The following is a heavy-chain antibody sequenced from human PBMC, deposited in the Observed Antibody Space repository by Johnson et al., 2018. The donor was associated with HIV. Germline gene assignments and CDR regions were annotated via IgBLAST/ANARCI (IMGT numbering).Heavy chain of an antibody. J-gene: IGHJ3*02. Sequence: QVQLVESGGGLVQPGGSLRLSCAASGFTISSYAMSWVRQAPGKGLEWVAVISFDGSNEYYADSVKGRFTISRDNAKNSMYLQMNSLRPEDTALYYCAKDINLEDAFDIWGQGTMVTVSS. CDR2: ISFDGSNE. CDR1: GFTISSYA. V-gene: IGHV3-30*04. CDR3: AKDINLEDAFDI.